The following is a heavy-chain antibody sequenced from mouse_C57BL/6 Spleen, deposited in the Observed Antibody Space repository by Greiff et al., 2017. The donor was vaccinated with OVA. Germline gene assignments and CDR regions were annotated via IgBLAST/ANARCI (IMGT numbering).Heavy chain of an antibody. Sequence: QVHVKQPGAELVMPGASVKLSCKASGYTFTSYWMHWVKQRPGQGLEWIGEIDPSDSYTNYNQKFKGKSTLTVDKSSSTAYMQLSSLTSEDSAVYYCARRTVVWYYAMDYWGQGTSVTVSS. D-gene: IGHD1-1*01. V-gene: IGHV1-69*01. CDR1: GYTFTSYW. J-gene: IGHJ4*01. CDR2: IDPSDSYT. CDR3: ARRTVVWYYAMDY.